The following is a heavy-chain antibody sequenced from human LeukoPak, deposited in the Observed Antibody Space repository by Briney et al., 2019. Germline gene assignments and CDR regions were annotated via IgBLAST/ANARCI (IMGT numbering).Heavy chain of an antibody. J-gene: IGHJ6*02. CDR1: GFTFSSYA. CDR2: ISGSGGST. CDR3: ARLTIFGVVSGMDV. D-gene: IGHD3-3*01. Sequence: PGGSLRLSCAASGFTFSSYAMSWVRQAPGKGLEWVSAISGSGGSTYYADSVKGRFTISRDNSKNTLYLQMNSLRAEDTAVYYCARLTIFGVVSGMDVWGQGTTVTVSS. V-gene: IGHV3-23*01.